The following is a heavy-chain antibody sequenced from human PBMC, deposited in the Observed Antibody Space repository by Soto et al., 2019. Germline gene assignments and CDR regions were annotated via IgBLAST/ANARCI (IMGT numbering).Heavy chain of an antibody. CDR3: TSLLIRGGQFDY. V-gene: IGHV1-8*01. J-gene: IGHJ4*02. Sequence: QVPLVQSGAEVKKPGASVKVSCKASGYTFTSYDINWVRQATGQGLEWMGWMNPNSGNTGYAQKFQGRVTMTRNTSISTAYMELSSLRSEDTAVYYCTSLLIRGGQFDYWGQGTLVTVSS. CDR1: GYTFTSYD. D-gene: IGHD3-10*01. CDR2: MNPNSGNT.